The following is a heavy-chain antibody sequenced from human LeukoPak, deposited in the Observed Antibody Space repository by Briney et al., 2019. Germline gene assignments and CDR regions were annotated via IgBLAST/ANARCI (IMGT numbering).Heavy chain of an antibody. V-gene: IGHV4-39*07. CDR1: GGSISSSSYY. D-gene: IGHD6-19*01. J-gene: IGHJ4*02. Sequence: SETLSLTCPVSGGSISSSSYYWGWIRQPPGKGLEWIGSIYYSGSTYYNPSLKSRVTISVDTSKNQFSLKLSSVTAADTAVYYCASIPYSSGWYSLEYYFDYWGQGTLVTVSS. CDR2: IYYSGST. CDR3: ASIPYSSGWYSLEYYFDY.